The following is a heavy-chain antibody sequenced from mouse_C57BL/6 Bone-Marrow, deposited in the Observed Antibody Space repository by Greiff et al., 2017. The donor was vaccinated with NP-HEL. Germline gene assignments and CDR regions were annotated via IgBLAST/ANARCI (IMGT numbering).Heavy chain of an antibody. J-gene: IGHJ4*01. V-gene: IGHV1-26*01. CDR1: GYTFTDYY. D-gene: IGHD2-4*01. CDR3: ARATYYDYDGAMDV. Sequence: EVQLQQSGPELVKPGASVKISCKASGYTFTDYYMNWVKQSHGKSLEWIGDINPNNGGTSYNQKFKGKATLTVDKSSSTAYMELRSLTSEDSAVYYCARATYYDYDGAMDVGGQGTSVTVSS. CDR2: INPNNGGT.